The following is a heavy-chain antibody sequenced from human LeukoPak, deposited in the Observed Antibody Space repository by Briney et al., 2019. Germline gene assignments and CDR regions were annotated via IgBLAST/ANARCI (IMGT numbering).Heavy chain of an antibody. D-gene: IGHD6-19*01. CDR2: ISWNSGSI. CDR1: GFTFDDYA. J-gene: IGHJ4*02. CDR3: AKDHGYSSGWYDY. Sequence: PGRSLRLSCAASGFTFDDYAMHWVRQAPGKGLEWVSGISWNSGSIGYADSVKGRFTISRDNAKNSLYLQMYSLRAEDTALYYCAKDHGYSSGWYDYWGQGTLVTVSS. V-gene: IGHV3-9*01.